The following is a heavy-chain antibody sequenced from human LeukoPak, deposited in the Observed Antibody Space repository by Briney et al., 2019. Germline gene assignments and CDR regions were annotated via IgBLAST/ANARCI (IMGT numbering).Heavy chain of an antibody. D-gene: IGHD6-6*01. V-gene: IGHV3-21*01. Sequence: GGPLRLSCAASGFTFSSYTMNWVRQAPGKGLEWVSSISSSSSYIYYADSVKGRFTISRDNAKNSLYLQMNSLRGEDTAVYYCARVYHSSSSVDWGQGTLVTVSS. CDR1: GFTFSSYT. J-gene: IGHJ4*02. CDR3: ARVYHSSSSVD. CDR2: ISSSSSYI.